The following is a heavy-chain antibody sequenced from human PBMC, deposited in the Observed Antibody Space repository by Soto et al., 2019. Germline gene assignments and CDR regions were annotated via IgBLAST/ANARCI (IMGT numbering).Heavy chain of an antibody. V-gene: IGHV4-59*01. D-gene: IGHD3-22*01. J-gene: IGHJ4*02. CDR2: VYYTGST. CDR3: ARGRTVRNYADDSSDYFYFFDY. Sequence: SETLSLTCTVSGDSISTFYWVWMRQAPGKELEWIGYVYYTGSTNYNPSLKSRVTISVDRSKNQFSLKPTSANAADTAVYYCARGRTVRNYADDSSDYFYFFDYWGQGTQVTVSS. CDR1: GDSISTFY.